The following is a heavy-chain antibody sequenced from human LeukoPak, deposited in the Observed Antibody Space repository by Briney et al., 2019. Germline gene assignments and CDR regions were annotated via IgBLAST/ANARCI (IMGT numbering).Heavy chain of an antibody. V-gene: IGHV3-48*03. J-gene: IGHJ4*02. CDR1: GFTFSSYE. Sequence: GGSLRLSCAASGFTFSSYEMNWVRQAPGKGLEWVSYISSSGSTIYYADSVKGRFTISRDNAKNSLYLQMNSLRAEDTAVYYCAKDPHYDILTGYDYWGQGTLVTVSS. CDR2: ISSSGSTI. CDR3: AKDPHYDILTGYDY. D-gene: IGHD3-9*01.